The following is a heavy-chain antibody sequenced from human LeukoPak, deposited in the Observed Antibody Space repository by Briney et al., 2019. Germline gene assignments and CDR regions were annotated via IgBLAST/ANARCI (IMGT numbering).Heavy chain of an antibody. CDR2: MNPNSGNT. CDR1: GGTFSSYA. CDR3: ATPLSGDRGYYYGMDV. Sequence: ASVKVSCKASGGTFSSYAISWVRQAPGQGLEWMGWMNPNSGNTGYAQKFQGRVTKTRNTSISTAYMELSSLRSEDTAVYYCATPLSGDRGYYYGMDVWGQGTTVTVSS. J-gene: IGHJ6*02. D-gene: IGHD7-27*01. V-gene: IGHV1-8*02.